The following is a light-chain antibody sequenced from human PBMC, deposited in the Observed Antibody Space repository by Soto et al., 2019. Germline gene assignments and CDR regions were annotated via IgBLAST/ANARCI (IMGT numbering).Light chain of an antibody. Sequence: DIQMTQSPPSLSASVGDRVTITCRASQGIRNFVAWYQQKPGKPLKLLIYAASTLQSGVPSRFSGSGSGTDFALTINSLQPEDVATYSCQKYSSVPVFGPGTKVEI. V-gene: IGKV1-27*01. CDR2: AAS. CDR1: QGIRNF. J-gene: IGKJ3*01. CDR3: QKYSSVPV.